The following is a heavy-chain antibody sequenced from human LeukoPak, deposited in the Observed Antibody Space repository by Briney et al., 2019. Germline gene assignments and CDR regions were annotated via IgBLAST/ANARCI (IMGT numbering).Heavy chain of an antibody. Sequence: SETLSLTCAVYGGSFSGYYWSWIRQPPGKGLEWIGEINHSGSTNYNPSLESRVTISVDTSKNQISLKLSSVTAADTTVYYCARAPERWYSYGSYTYYYMDVWGKGTTVTVSS. V-gene: IGHV4-34*01. D-gene: IGHD5-18*01. CDR1: GGSFSGYY. CDR2: INHSGST. J-gene: IGHJ6*03. CDR3: ARAPERWYSYGSYTYYYMDV.